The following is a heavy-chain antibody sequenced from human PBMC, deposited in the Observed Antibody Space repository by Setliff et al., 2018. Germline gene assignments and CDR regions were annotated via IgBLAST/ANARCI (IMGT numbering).Heavy chain of an antibody. D-gene: IGHD6-13*01. J-gene: IGHJ5*02. CDR3: ASDPFAVRAATNWYDH. CDR2: SIPINDLA. V-gene: IGHV1-69*10. CDR1: GDIFSSNG. Sequence: AASVKVSCKASGDIFSSNGITWVRQAPGQGLEWVGGSIPINDLATYAQKFQGRVTITADKSTSTVYMELISLRSEDTAVYYCASDPFAVRAATNWYDHWGQGTLVTVSS.